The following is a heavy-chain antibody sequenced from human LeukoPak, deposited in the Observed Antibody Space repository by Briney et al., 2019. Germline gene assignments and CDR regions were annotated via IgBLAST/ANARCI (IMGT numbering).Heavy chain of an antibody. CDR1: GYSISSGYY. D-gene: IGHD6-6*01. CDR2: IYHSGST. J-gene: IGHJ4*02. Sequence: SETLSLTCTVSGYSISSGYYWGWLRQPPGKGLEWIGSIYHSGSTYYNPSLKSRVTISVDTSKNQFSLKLSSVTAADTAVYYCARDRASSSIGSFDYWGQGTLVTVSS. CDR3: ARDRASSSIGSFDY. V-gene: IGHV4-38-2*02.